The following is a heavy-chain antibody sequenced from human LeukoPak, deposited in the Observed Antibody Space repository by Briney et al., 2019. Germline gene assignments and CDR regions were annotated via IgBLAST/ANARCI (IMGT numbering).Heavy chain of an antibody. Sequence: AGSLRLSCAAAGFTLSTYAMGWDRQAPGKGMEWGSATIGSGGSTYYADSVKGRFTVSRDNYKNTLYVQMNSLSAEDTAVYYCAKDSRGWLQLPYYFDYWGQGTLVTVSS. V-gene: IGHV3-23*01. CDR3: AKDSRGWLQLPYYFDY. J-gene: IGHJ4*02. CDR2: TIGSGGST. CDR1: GFTLSTYA. D-gene: IGHD5-24*01.